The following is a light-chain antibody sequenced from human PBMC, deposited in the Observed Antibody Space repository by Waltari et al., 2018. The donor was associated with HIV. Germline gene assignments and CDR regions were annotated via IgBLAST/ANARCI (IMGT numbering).Light chain of an antibody. CDR3: SSYAGSNTFV. V-gene: IGLV2-8*01. CDR2: EVT. CDR1: SSDVGGYNY. J-gene: IGLJ1*01. Sequence: QSALTQPPSASGSPGQSVTISCTGTSSDVGGYNYVSWYQQHPDKAPKLMIYEVTKRPSWVPDRFSGAKSGNTAALTISGLQAEDEADYYCSSYAGSNTFVFGTGTKVTVL.